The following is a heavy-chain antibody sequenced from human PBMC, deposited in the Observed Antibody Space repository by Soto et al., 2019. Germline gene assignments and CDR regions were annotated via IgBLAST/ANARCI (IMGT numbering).Heavy chain of an antibody. Sequence: GGSLRLSCTASGFAFPYYGMHWVRQAPGKGLEWVAVFWHDGVSKYYADSVKGRFTISRDNSRNMVNLEMNSLRVEDTAVYYCVKGTMVRDPGGYYGLDVWGQGTTVTVSS. D-gene: IGHD3-10*01. V-gene: IGHV3-30*02. CDR3: VKGTMVRDPGGYYGLDV. CDR1: GFAFPYYG. CDR2: FWHDGVSK. J-gene: IGHJ6*02.